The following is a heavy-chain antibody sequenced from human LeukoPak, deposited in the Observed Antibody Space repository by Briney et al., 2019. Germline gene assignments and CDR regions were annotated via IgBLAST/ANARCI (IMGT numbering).Heavy chain of an antibody. D-gene: IGHD1-26*01. Sequence: GGSLRLSCAASGFTYNNCWMHWVRQPPGRGLVWVSGLNSDGTSTTYADSVEGRITIYRDNAQNTLYLQINSLRPEDTAVYYCERDCGGSYYFIDYWGRGTLVTVSS. V-gene: IGHV3-74*01. CDR3: ERDCGGSYYFIDY. J-gene: IGHJ4*02. CDR2: LNSDGTST. CDR1: GFTYNNCW.